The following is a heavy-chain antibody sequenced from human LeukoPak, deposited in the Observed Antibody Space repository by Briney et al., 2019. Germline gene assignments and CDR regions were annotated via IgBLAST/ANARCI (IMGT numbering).Heavy chain of an antibody. CDR3: ARDRGYSNFDY. CDR1: GFTFSNYW. J-gene: IGHJ4*02. CDR2: MKEDGSEK. Sequence: HPGGSLRLSCAASGFTFSNYWMSWVRQAPGKGLEWVANMKEDGSEKNYVDSVKGRFTISRDNAQDSLYLQMNSLRAEDTAVYYCARDRGYSNFDYWGQGTLVTVSS. V-gene: IGHV3-7*01. D-gene: IGHD4-11*01.